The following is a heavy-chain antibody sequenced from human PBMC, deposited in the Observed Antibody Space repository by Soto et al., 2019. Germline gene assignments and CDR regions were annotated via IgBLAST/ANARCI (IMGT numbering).Heavy chain of an antibody. CDR2: INRSSSYI. D-gene: IGHD3-10*01. Sequence: EVQLVESGGGLVKPGGSLRLSCAASGFTFNSYSMNWVRQAPGKGLEWVSSINRSSSYIYYADSVKGRFTISRDNAKNSLYLQMNSLRAADTAVYYCARGITMVRGGPYFDYWGQGTLVTVSS. CDR1: GFTFNSYS. CDR3: ARGITMVRGGPYFDY. V-gene: IGHV3-21*01. J-gene: IGHJ4*02.